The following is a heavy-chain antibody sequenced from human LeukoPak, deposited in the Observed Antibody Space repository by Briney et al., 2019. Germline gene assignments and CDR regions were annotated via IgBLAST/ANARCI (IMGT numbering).Heavy chain of an antibody. CDR2: IHFSGST. Sequence: SETLSLTCTVSGGSTSSYYWSWIRQSPGKGLEWIGYIHFSGSTNYNPSLKSRVTISVDTSKNQFSLKLSSVTAADTAVYYCARGSDCSGGSCYSLDVWGKGTTVTISS. CDR3: ARGSDCSGGSCYSLDV. D-gene: IGHD2-15*01. CDR1: GGSTSSYY. J-gene: IGHJ6*03. V-gene: IGHV4-59*01.